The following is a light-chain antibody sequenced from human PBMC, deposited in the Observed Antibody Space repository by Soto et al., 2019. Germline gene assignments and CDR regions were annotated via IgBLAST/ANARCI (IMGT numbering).Light chain of an antibody. CDR1: SIDVGGYNY. J-gene: IGLJ1*01. CDR2: DVS. CDR3: CSYAGSYLV. V-gene: IGLV2-11*01. Sequence: QSALTQPRSVSGSPGQSVTISCTGTSIDVGGYNYVSWYQQHPGKAPKLMIYDVSKRPSGVPDRFSGSKSGNTASLTISGLQAEDEADYYCCSYAGSYLVFRTGTKVTVL.